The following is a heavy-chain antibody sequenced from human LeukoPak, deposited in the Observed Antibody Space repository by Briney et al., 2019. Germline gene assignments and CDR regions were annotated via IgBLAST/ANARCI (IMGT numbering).Heavy chain of an antibody. CDR2: ISSSSSTI. Sequence: PGGSLRLSCAASGFIFSNSAMNWVRQAPGKGLEWVSYISSSSSTIYYADSVKGRFTISRNNSKNTMYLQMNSLTAEDTAVYFCGRETYYYDSSGYSFGGPFDPWGQGTLVTVSS. CDR3: GRETYYYDSSGYSFGGPFDP. CDR1: GFIFSNSA. D-gene: IGHD3-22*01. J-gene: IGHJ5*02. V-gene: IGHV3-48*01.